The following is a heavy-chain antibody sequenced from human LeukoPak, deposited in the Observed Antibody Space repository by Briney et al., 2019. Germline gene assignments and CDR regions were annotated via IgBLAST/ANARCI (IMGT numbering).Heavy chain of an antibody. CDR2: LSAYNGNT. Sequence: ASVKVSCKASGYTFTNYGISWVRQAPGQGLEWMGWLSAYNGNTNSAQKFQGRVTMTTDTSTSTAYMELRSLRFDDTAVYYCARDRSEYSSGWSPFDYWGQGTLVTVSS. V-gene: IGHV1-18*01. CDR3: ARDRSEYSSGWSPFDY. J-gene: IGHJ4*02. CDR1: GYTFTNYG. D-gene: IGHD6-19*01.